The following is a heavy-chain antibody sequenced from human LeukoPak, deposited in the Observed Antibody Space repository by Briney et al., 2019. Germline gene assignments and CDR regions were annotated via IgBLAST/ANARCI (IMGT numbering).Heavy chain of an antibody. CDR3: ARDHYYEKVFDP. J-gene: IGHJ5*02. Sequence: GASVKVSCKASGYTFTSYYMHWVRQAPGQGLEWMGWINPNSGGTNYAQKFQGRVTMTRDTSISTAYMELSRLRSDDTAVYYCARDHYYEKVFDPWGQGTLVTVSS. CDR2: INPNSGGT. D-gene: IGHD3-22*01. V-gene: IGHV1-2*02. CDR1: GYTFTSYY.